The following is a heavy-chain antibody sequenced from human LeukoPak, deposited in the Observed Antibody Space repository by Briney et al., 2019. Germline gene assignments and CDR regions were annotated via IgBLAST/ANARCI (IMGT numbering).Heavy chain of an antibody. CDR1: GGTFSSYT. Sequence: RASVKVSCKASGGTFSSYTISWVRQAPGQGLEWMGRIIPILGIANYAQKFQGRVTITADKSTSTAYMELSSLRSEGTAVYYWARVTTVTTEGLDWFDPWGQGTLVTVSS. J-gene: IGHJ5*02. D-gene: IGHD4-17*01. CDR2: IIPILGIA. CDR3: ARVTTVTTEGLDWFDP. V-gene: IGHV1-69*02.